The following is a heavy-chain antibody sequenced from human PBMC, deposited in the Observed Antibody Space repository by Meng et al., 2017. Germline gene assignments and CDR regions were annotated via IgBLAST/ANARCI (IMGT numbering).Heavy chain of an antibody. CDR1: GYTFTSYA. J-gene: IGHJ4*02. CDR3: ARDLGAGVVTAINY. V-gene: IGHV1-3*02. Sequence: VQWGQSVAECKQPGPSVKISCQDSGYTFTSYAMQWARQAPGQRLEWMGWSNAGNGNTKYSQEFQGRVTITRDTSASTAYMELSSLRSEDTAVYYCARDLGAGVVTAINYWGQGTLVTVSS. CDR2: SNAGNGNT. D-gene: IGHD2-21*02.